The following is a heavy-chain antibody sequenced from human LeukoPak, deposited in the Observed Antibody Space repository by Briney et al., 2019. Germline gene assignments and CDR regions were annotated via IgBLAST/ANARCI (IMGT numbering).Heavy chain of an antibody. Sequence: SETLSLTCTVSGGSISSYYWSWIRQPPGKGLEWIGYIYTSGSTNYNPSLKSRVTMSVDTSKNQFSLKLSSVTAADTAVYYCARQAYSSQAGFDYWGQGTLVTVSS. CDR2: IYTSGST. J-gene: IGHJ4*02. V-gene: IGHV4-4*09. D-gene: IGHD6-19*01. CDR3: ARQAYSSQAGFDY. CDR1: GGSISSYY.